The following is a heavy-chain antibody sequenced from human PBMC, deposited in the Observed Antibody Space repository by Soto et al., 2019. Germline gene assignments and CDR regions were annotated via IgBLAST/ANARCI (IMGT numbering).Heavy chain of an antibody. D-gene: IGHD3-22*01. CDR2: IYYSGST. CDR3: ATLYDSSGYYYG. Sequence: SETLSLTCTVSGGSISSSSYYWGWIRQPPGKGLEWIGSIYYSGSTYYNPSLKSRVTISVNTSKNQFSLKLSSVTAADTAVYYCATLYDSSGYYYGWGQGTLVTVSS. V-gene: IGHV4-39*01. J-gene: IGHJ4*02. CDR1: GGSISSSSYY.